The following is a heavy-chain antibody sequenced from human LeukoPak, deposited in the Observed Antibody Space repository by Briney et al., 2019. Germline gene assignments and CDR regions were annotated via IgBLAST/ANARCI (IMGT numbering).Heavy chain of an antibody. Sequence: SETLSLTCAVNGGSFSRYYWSWIRQPPGKGLEWIGEINHSGSTNYNPSLKSRVTISVDTSKNQFSLKLSSVTAADTAVYYCARDYGGGFDPWGQGTLVTVSS. CDR2: INHSGST. J-gene: IGHJ5*02. D-gene: IGHD4-17*01. CDR3: ARDYGGGFDP. V-gene: IGHV4-34*01. CDR1: GGSFSRYY.